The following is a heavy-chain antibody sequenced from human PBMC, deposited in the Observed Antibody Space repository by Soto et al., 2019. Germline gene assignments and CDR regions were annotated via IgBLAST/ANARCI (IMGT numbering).Heavy chain of an antibody. D-gene: IGHD4-17*01. V-gene: IGHV3-23*01. CDR2: ISGSGGST. J-gene: IGHJ6*02. CDR3: AKRGPGTGTRAPRLRSYGSPYYYYGMDV. Sequence: GGSLRLSCAASGFAFGSYAMSWVRQAPGKGLEWVSAISGSGGSTYYADSVKGRFTISRDNSKNTLYLQMNSLRAEDTAVYYCAKRGPGTGTRAPRLRSYGSPYYYYGMDVRGQGPTFTASS. CDR1: GFAFGSYA.